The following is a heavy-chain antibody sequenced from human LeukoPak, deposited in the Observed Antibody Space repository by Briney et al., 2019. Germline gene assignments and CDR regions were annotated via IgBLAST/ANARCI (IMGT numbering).Heavy chain of an antibody. D-gene: IGHD6-13*01. Sequence: GSLRLSCSASGFIFSPYAMHWVRQAPGKGLEYVSSISSEGKTTYYADSVKGRFTISRDNSKNTLYLQMSSLRPEDTAVYYCVKDRWVDHWGQGTLVTVSS. CDR1: GFIFSPYA. J-gene: IGHJ4*02. CDR3: VKDRWVDH. CDR2: ISSEGKTT. V-gene: IGHV3-64D*06.